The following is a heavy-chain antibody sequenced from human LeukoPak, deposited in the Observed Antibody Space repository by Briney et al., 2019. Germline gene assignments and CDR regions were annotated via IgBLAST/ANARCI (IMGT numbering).Heavy chain of an antibody. CDR2: ISGSGGNT. Sequence: GGSLRLSCAASGFTFSSYAMSWVRQAPGKGLDWVSAISGSGGNTYYADSVKGRFTISRDNSKNTLYLQMNSLRAEDAAVYYCAKDQYGGNPQYYFDYWGQGTLVTVSS. CDR3: AKDQYGGNPQYYFDY. D-gene: IGHD4-23*01. J-gene: IGHJ4*02. CDR1: GFTFSSYA. V-gene: IGHV3-23*01.